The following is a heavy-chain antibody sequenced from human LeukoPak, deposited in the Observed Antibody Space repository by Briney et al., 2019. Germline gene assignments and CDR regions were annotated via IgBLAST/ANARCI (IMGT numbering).Heavy chain of an antibody. CDR1: GDSIRSHY. D-gene: IGHD4-17*01. V-gene: IGHV4-59*11. Sequence: SETLSLTCTVSGDSIRSHYWSWIRQPPGKRLQWIGYVYYTGNTNSNPSLKSRVTISVDTSKNQFSLQLRSVTAADTAVYFCAREDPQTTVPEGMDVWGQGTTVTVSS. J-gene: IGHJ6*02. CDR3: AREDPQTTVPEGMDV. CDR2: VYYTGNT.